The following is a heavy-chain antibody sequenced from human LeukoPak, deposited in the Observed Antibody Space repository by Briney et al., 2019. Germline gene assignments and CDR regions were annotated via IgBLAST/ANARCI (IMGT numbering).Heavy chain of an antibody. Sequence: PGGSLRLSCEDSVFTFADYGLSWVRQAPGKGLEWVAGINWSGDNTFYADSVKGRFTISRDNTKKTLYLQMNNLRGEDTATYYCARDLSSNWNNLAYWGQGTLVTVSS. V-gene: IGHV3-20*04. CDR1: VFTFADYG. J-gene: IGHJ4*02. D-gene: IGHD1/OR15-1a*01. CDR3: ARDLSSNWNNLAY. CDR2: INWSGDNT.